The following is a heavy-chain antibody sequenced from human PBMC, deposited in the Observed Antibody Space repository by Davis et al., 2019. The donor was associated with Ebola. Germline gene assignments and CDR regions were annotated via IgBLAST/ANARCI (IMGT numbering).Heavy chain of an antibody. V-gene: IGHV3-7*03. Sequence: GESLKISCAASGFTFSTYWMSWVRQAPGEGLEWMANINQDGSERYYVDSVKGRFTISRDNAKNSLYLQMNSLKTEDTAVYYCTTSGGYYCGGDCYSWGQGTLVTVSS. CDR3: TTSGGYYCGGDCYS. D-gene: IGHD2-21*01. CDR2: INQDGSER. CDR1: GFTFSTYW. J-gene: IGHJ5*02.